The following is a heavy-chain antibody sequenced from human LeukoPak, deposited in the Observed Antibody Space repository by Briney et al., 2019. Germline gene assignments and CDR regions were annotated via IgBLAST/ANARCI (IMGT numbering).Heavy chain of an antibody. D-gene: IGHD2-2*02. CDR1: GFTFSSYG. CDR3: AKDPRDIVVVPAAILQWLVPYYFDY. J-gene: IGHJ4*02. CDR2: ISYDGSNK. V-gene: IGHV3-30*18. Sequence: GGSLRLSCAASGFTFSSYGMHWVRPAPGKGLEWVAVISYDGSNKYYADSVKGRFTISRDNSKNTLYLQMNSLRAEDTAVYYCAKDPRDIVVVPAAILQWLVPYYFDYWGQGTLVTVSS.